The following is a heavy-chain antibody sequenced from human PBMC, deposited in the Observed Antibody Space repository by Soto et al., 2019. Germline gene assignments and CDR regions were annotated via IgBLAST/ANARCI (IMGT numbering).Heavy chain of an antibody. J-gene: IGHJ5*02. V-gene: IGHV4-34*01. D-gene: IGHD3-10*01. CDR3: ARDGVRGVRRFDP. CDR2: INHSGST. CDR1: GGSFSGYY. Sequence: QVQLQQWGAGLLKPSETLSLTCAVYGGSFSGYYWSWIRQPPGKGLEWIGEINHSGSTNYNPSLKSRVTRSVDTSKNQFPLRLSSVTAADTAVYYCARDGVRGVRRFDPWGQGTLVTVSS.